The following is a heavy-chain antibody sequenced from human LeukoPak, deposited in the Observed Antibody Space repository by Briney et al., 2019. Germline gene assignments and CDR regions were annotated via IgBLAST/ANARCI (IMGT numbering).Heavy chain of an antibody. CDR2: IYHSGST. CDR3: ARAPLLTVTKAPYDY. D-gene: IGHD4-17*01. J-gene: IGHJ4*02. V-gene: IGHV4-38-2*01. Sequence: SETLSLTCAVSGYSISSGYYWGWIRQPPGKGPEWIGSIYHSGSTYYNLSLKSRVTISVDTSKNQFSLKLSSVTAADTAVYYCARAPLLTVTKAPYDYWGQGTLVTVSS. CDR1: GYSISSGYY.